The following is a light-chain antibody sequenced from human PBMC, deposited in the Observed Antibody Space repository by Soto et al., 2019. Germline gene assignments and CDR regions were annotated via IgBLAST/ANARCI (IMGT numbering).Light chain of an antibody. CDR3: QQRFDWPLT. CDR1: QSVSNN. J-gene: IGKJ4*01. V-gene: IGKV3-15*01. CDR2: GAS. Sequence: EIVLTQSPGTLSLSPGERATLSCRTSQSVSNNYLAWYQQKPGQAPRLLIYGASTRATGIPARFSGSGSGTEFTLTISSLQSEDFAVYYCQQRFDWPLTFGGGTKVDI.